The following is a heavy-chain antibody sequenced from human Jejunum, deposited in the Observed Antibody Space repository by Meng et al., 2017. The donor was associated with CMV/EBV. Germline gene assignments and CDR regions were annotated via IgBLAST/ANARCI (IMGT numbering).Heavy chain of an antibody. CDR2: ISDSGRTT. Sequence: AASGFTFSNYDMSWVRQAPGKGLECVSAISDSGRTTDYADSVKGRFTISRDNSKNTLYLLMNSLRAEDTAVYYCAKNFYGSGSYYWGQGTRVTVSS. J-gene: IGHJ4*02. CDR1: GFTFSNYD. D-gene: IGHD3-10*01. V-gene: IGHV3-23*01. CDR3: AKNFYGSGSYY.